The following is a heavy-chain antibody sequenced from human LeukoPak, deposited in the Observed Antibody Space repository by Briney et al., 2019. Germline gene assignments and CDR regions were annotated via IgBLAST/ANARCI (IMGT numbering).Heavy chain of an antibody. CDR1: GFTFSSYD. CDR2: INTGSSTI. J-gene: IGHJ4*02. CDR3: ARVGGWEPRSYFDY. V-gene: IGHV3-48*04. D-gene: IGHD1-26*01. Sequence: PGGSLRLSCAASGFTFSSYDMSWVRQAPGKGLEWVSYINTGSSTIYYADSVKGRFTISRENAKNSLYLQMNSLRVEDTAVYYCARVGGWEPRSYFDYWGQGTLVTVSS.